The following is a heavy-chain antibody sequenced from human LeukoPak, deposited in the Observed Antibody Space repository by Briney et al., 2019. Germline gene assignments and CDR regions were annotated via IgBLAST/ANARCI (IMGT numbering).Heavy chain of an antibody. D-gene: IGHD3-10*01. CDR2: IYYSGST. Sequence: SETLSLTCTVSGASMSGYYWSWIRQPPGKGLEWIGYIYYSGSTNYNASLKSRVTISVDTSKNQFSLKLSSVTAADTAVYYCARQRLWFGELRLGAFDIWGQGTMVTVSS. J-gene: IGHJ3*02. CDR1: GASMSGYY. CDR3: ARQRLWFGELRLGAFDI. V-gene: IGHV4-59*08.